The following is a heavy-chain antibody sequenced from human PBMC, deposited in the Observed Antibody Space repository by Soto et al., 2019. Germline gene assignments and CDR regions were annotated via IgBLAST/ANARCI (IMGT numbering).Heavy chain of an antibody. V-gene: IGHV1-3*01. D-gene: IGHD2-2*01. J-gene: IGHJ5*02. CDR3: ARDAVRYCSSNSCKTYNWFDP. CDR2: INAGNGNT. CDR1: GYTFTSYA. Sequence: VASVKVSCKASGYTFTSYAMHWVRQAPGQRLEWMGWINAGNGNTKYSQKFQGRVTITRDTSASTAYMELSSLRSEDTAVYYCARDAVRYCSSNSCKTYNWFDPWGQGTLVTVS.